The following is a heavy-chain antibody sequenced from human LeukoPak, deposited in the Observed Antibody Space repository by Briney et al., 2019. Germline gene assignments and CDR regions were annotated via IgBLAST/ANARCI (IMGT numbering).Heavy chain of an antibody. D-gene: IGHD6-13*01. Sequence: GGSLRLSCAASGFTFGSYAMNWVRQAPGKGLEWVAVISYDGNNEDYADSVKGRFTISRDNSKNTLYLQMNSLRAEDTAVYFCAKVGTYSRSWLDSWGQGTLVTVSS. CDR2: ISYDGNNE. J-gene: IGHJ4*02. CDR1: GFTFGSYA. V-gene: IGHV3-30*18. CDR3: AKVGTYSRSWLDS.